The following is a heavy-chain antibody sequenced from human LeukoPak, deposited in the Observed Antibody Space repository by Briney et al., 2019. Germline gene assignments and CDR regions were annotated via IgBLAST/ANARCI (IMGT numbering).Heavy chain of an antibody. V-gene: IGHV1-46*01. Sequence: RRASVKVSCKASGYTFTSYYMHWVRQAPGQGLEWMGIINPSGGSTSYAQKFQGRVTMTRDTSTSTVYMELSSLRSEDTAVYYCARDIGEGYYYYGMDVWGQGTTVTVSS. D-gene: IGHD3-16*02. CDR2: INPSGGST. CDR3: ARDIGEGYYYYGMDV. CDR1: GYTFTSYY. J-gene: IGHJ6*02.